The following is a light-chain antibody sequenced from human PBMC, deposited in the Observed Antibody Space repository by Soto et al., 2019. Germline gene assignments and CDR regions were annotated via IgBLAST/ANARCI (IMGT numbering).Light chain of an antibody. CDR2: EGS. CDR1: SSDVGSYNL. Sequence: QSALTQPASVSGSPGQSITISCTGTSSDVGSYNLVSWYQQDPGKAPKVMIYEGSKRPSGVSNRFSGSKSGNTASLTISGLQAEDEADYYCCSYAGSSTVVFGGGTKLTVL. J-gene: IGLJ2*01. V-gene: IGLV2-23*01. CDR3: CSYAGSSTVV.